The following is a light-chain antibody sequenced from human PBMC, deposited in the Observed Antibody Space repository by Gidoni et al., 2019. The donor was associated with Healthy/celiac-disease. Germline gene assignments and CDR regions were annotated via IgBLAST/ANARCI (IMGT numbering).Light chain of an antibody. CDR1: SSDVGGYNY. CDR3: CSYAGSYTYWV. V-gene: IGLV2-11*01. CDR2: DVS. J-gene: IGLJ3*02. Sequence: VTISCTGTSSDVGGYNYVSWYQQHPGKAPKLMIYDVSKRPSGVPDRFSGSKSGNTASLTISGLQAEDEADYYCCSYAGSYTYWVFGGGTKLTVL.